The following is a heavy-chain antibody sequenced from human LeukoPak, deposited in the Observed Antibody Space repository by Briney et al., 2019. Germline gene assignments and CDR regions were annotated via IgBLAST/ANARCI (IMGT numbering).Heavy chain of an antibody. CDR1: GGSFSGYY. Sequence: SETLSLTCAVYGGSFSGYYWSWIRQPPGKGLEWIGEINHSGSTNYNPSLKSRVTISVDTSKNQFSLKLSSVTAADPAVYYCARDRGDGVQDYWGQGTLVTVSS. CDR2: INHSGST. D-gene: IGHD3-10*01. J-gene: IGHJ4*02. CDR3: ARDRGDGVQDY. V-gene: IGHV4-34*01.